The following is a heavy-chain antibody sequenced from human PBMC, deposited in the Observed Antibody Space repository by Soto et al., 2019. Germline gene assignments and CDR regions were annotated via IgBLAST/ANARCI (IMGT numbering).Heavy chain of an antibody. J-gene: IGHJ6*02. CDR3: AREKSSGYYGMDV. D-gene: IGHD3-22*01. V-gene: IGHV3-11*01. Sequence: QVQLVESGGGLVRPGGSLRLSCATSGFTFSDYYMSGIRQAPGKGLEWVSYIASRDPTVYYAASVRARFTISRDNARNLLYMQMDHLTADDTAEYYCAREKSSGYYGMDVWGQGTTVTVSS. CDR1: GFTFSDYY. CDR2: IASRDPTV.